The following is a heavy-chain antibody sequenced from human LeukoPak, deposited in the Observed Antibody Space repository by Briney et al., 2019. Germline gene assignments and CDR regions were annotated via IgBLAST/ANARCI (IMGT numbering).Heavy chain of an antibody. CDR2: ISSSSSYI. D-gene: IGHD4-17*01. Sequence: GGSLRLSCAASGFTFSSYSMNWVRQAPGKGLEWVSFISSSSSYIYYADSVKGRFSISRDNAKNSLYLQMNSLRAEDTAVYYCARVPTYGDYVANGWGQGTLVTVSS. V-gene: IGHV3-21*01. CDR3: ARVPTYGDYVANG. CDR1: GFTFSSYS. J-gene: IGHJ4*02.